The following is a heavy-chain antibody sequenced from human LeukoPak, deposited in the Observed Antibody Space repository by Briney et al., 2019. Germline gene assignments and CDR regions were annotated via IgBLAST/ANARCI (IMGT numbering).Heavy chain of an antibody. CDR1: GYTFTSYD. D-gene: IGHD6-19*01. CDR3: ASLSSQWRQGYFDL. J-gene: IGHJ2*01. Sequence: ASVKVSCKASGYTFTSYDINWVRQATGQGLEWMGWMNPNSGNTGYAQKFQGRVTMTRNTSISTAYMELSSLRSEDTAVYYCASLSSQWRQGYFDLWGRGTLVTVSS. V-gene: IGHV1-8*01. CDR2: MNPNSGNT.